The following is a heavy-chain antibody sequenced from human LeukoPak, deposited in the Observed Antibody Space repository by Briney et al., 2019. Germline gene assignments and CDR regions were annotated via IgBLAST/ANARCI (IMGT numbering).Heavy chain of an antibody. J-gene: IGHJ3*02. V-gene: IGHV1-69*13. D-gene: IGHD3-22*01. Sequence: GASVKVSCKASGYTFTSYGISWVRQAPGQGLEWMGGIIPIFGTANYAQKFQGRVTITADESTSTAYMELSSLRSEDTAVYYCVLHSGQDYDSSGYWGAAFDIWGQGTMVTVSS. CDR2: IIPIFGTA. CDR1: GYTFTSYG. CDR3: VLHSGQDYDSSGYWGAAFDI.